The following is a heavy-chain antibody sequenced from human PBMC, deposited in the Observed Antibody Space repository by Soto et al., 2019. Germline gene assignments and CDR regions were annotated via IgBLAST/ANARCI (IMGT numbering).Heavy chain of an antibody. V-gene: IGHV3-48*03. CDR3: ARGDRDYYDSSGYYYFDY. D-gene: IGHD3-22*01. Sequence: GGSLRLSCAASGFTFSSYEMNWVRQAPGKGLEWVSYISSSGSTIYYADSVKGPFTISRDNAKNSLYLQMNSLSAEDSSVYYCARGDRDYYDSSGYYYFDYWGQGTLVTVSS. CDR1: GFTFSSYE. CDR2: ISSSGSTI. J-gene: IGHJ4*02.